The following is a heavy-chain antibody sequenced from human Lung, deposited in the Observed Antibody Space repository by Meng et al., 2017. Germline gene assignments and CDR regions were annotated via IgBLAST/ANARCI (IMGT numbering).Heavy chain of an antibody. CDR2: ISIDGDRT. CDR1: GFTFINSA. CDR3: AKEEVPNDY. V-gene: IGHV3-23*01. Sequence: EVRLLEVGGGLVQPGGSLRLACSVSGFTFINSAMSWVRQAPGKGLEWVSGISIDGDRTYYVDSVKGRFTISRDNSKNTVYLQMNSLRGEDTAVYFCAKEEVPNDYWGQGTLVTVSS. D-gene: IGHD2-2*01. J-gene: IGHJ4*02.